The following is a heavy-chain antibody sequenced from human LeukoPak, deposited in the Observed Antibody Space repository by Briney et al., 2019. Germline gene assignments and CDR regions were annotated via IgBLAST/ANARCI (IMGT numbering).Heavy chain of an antibody. CDR1: GGSISSYY. CDR2: IYYSGST. V-gene: IGHV4-59*01. CDR3: ARALQEWELSY. D-gene: IGHD1-26*01. Sequence: SEPLSLTCTVSGGSISSYYWSWIRQPPGKGLEWIGYIYYSGSTNYNPSLKSRVTISVDTSKNQFSLKLSSVTAADTAVYYCARALQEWELSYWGQGTLVTVSS. J-gene: IGHJ4*02.